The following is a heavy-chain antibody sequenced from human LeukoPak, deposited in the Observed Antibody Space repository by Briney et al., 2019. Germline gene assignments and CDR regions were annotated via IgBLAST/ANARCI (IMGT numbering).Heavy chain of an antibody. CDR3: ARDSGSPW. Sequence: PGRSLRLSCAASGFTFSSYAMHWVRQAPGKGLEWVAVISYDGSNKYYADSVKGRFTISRDNSKNTLYLQMNSLRAEDTAVYYCARDSGSPWWGQGTLVTVSS. CDR1: GFTFSSYA. J-gene: IGHJ4*02. D-gene: IGHD3-22*01. CDR2: ISYDGSNK. V-gene: IGHV3-30-3*01.